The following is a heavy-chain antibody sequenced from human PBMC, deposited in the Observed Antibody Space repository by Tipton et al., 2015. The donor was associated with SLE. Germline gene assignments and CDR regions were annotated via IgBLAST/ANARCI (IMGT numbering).Heavy chain of an antibody. CDR3: ARGPDEQLVRGAFDI. Sequence: SLRLSCAASGFTFSSYEMNWVRQATGKGLEWVSYISSSGSTIYYADSVKGRFTISRDNAKNSLYLQMNSLRAEDTAVYYCARGPDEQLVRGAFDIWGQGTMVTVSS. CDR2: ISSSGSTI. D-gene: IGHD6-6*01. J-gene: IGHJ3*02. V-gene: IGHV3-48*03. CDR1: GFTFSSYE.